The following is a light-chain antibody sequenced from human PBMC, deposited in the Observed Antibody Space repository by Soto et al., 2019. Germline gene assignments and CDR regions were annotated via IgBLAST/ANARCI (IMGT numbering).Light chain of an antibody. J-gene: IGKJ2*01. CDR1: QSIGIY. CDR3: QQSYSTIRT. V-gene: IGKV1-39*01. Sequence: DIQMTQSPSSLSASVGDRVTITCRASQSIGIYLNWYQQEPGKAPKLLIYAASTLQSGVPLRFSGSGSGTDFTLTISSLQPEDFATYYCQQSYSTIRTFGQGTKLKIK. CDR2: AAS.